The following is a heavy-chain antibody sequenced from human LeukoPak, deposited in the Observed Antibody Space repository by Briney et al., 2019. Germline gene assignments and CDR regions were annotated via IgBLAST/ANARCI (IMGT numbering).Heavy chain of an antibody. V-gene: IGHV3-7*03. CDR2: IKQDGSEK. CDR1: GFTFSSYW. J-gene: IGHJ4*02. CDR3: AKGSTPSIAAPPGY. D-gene: IGHD6-6*01. Sequence: GGSLRLSCAASGFTFSSYWMSWVRQAPGKGLEWVANIKQDGSEKYYVDSVKGRFTISRDNAKNSLYLQMNSLRAEDTAIYYCAKGSTPSIAAPPGYWGQGTLVTVSS.